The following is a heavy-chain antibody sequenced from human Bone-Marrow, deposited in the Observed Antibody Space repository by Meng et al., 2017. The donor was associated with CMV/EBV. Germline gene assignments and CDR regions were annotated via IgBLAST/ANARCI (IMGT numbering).Heavy chain of an antibody. Sequence: GESLKISCAASGFTVSSNYMSWVRQAPGKGLEWVSVIYSCGSTYYAVSVKGRFTISRDNSKNTLYLQMNSLRAEDTAVYYCAKDAHTIFGGLQFDPWGQGTLVTVSS. CDR3: AKDAHTIFGGLQFDP. V-gene: IGHV3-66*03. D-gene: IGHD3-3*01. J-gene: IGHJ5*02. CDR2: IYSCGST. CDR1: GFTVSSNY.